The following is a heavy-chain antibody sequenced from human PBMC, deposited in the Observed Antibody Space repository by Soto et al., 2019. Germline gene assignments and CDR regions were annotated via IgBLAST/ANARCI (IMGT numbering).Heavy chain of an antibody. Sequence: ASVKVSCKASGGTFSSYAISWVRQAPGQGLEWMGGIIPIFGTANYAQKFQGRVTITADESTSTAYMELSSLRSEDTAVYYCARVVVVPADMGYYYYGMDVWGQGTTVTVSS. V-gene: IGHV1-69*13. J-gene: IGHJ6*02. D-gene: IGHD2-2*01. CDR3: ARVVVVPADMGYYYYGMDV. CDR2: IIPIFGTA. CDR1: GGTFSSYA.